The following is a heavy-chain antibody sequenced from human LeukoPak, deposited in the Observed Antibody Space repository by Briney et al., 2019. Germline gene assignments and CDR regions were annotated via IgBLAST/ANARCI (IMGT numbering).Heavy chain of an antibody. D-gene: IGHD3-22*01. V-gene: IGHV3-9*01. CDR3: AKAKENYYDSSGYYLNRFDP. CDR1: GFTFDDYA. CDR2: ISWNSGSI. J-gene: IGHJ5*02. Sequence: GGSLRLSCAASGFTFDDYAMHWVRQAPGKGLEWVSGISWNSGSIGYADSVKGRFTISRDNAKNSLYLQMNSLRAEDTALYYCAKAKENYYDSSGYYLNRFDPWGQGTLVTVSS.